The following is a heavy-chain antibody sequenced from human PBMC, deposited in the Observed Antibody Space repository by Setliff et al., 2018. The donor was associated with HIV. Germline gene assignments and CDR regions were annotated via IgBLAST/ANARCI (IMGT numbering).Heavy chain of an antibody. CDR2: ISAYNGNT. J-gene: IGHJ4*02. V-gene: IGHV1-18*01. CDR3: ARDGAPYYYGSVRWGGY. D-gene: IGHD3-10*01. Sequence: ASVKVSCKASGYTFTSYGISWVRQAPGQGLEWMGGISAYNGNTNYAKKLQGRVTMTTDTSTSTAYMELRSLRSDDTAVYYCARDGAPYYYGSVRWGGYWGQGTLVTV. CDR1: GYTFTSYG.